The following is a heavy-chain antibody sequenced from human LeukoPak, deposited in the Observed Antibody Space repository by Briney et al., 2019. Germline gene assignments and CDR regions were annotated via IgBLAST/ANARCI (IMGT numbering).Heavy chain of an antibody. CDR2: ISADGGST. J-gene: IGHJ4*02. V-gene: IGHV3-43*02. CDR1: GLNFDDFA. Sequence: PGGFLRLSCVASGLNFDDFAMQRVRQAPGKGLGWGSLISADGGSTYSAHSVKGRFSISRDNSKNSLYLQMNSLRSEDTAMYYCAKESGKFDYWGQGTLVAVSS. CDR3: AKESGKFDY.